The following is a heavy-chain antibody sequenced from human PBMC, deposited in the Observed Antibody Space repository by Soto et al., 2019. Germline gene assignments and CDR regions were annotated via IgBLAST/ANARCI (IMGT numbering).Heavy chain of an antibody. J-gene: IGHJ6*03. CDR1: GDSVSSNSAA. CDR2: TYYRSKWYN. CDR3: ARQGNIVVVPASPNYYYYMDV. Sequence: SQTLSLTCAISGDSVSSNSAAWNWIRQSPSRGLEWLGRTYYRSKWYNDYAVSVKSRITINPDTSKNQFSLQLNSVTPEDTAVYYCARQGNIVVVPASPNYYYYMDVWGKGTTVTVSS. D-gene: IGHD2-2*01. V-gene: IGHV6-1*01.